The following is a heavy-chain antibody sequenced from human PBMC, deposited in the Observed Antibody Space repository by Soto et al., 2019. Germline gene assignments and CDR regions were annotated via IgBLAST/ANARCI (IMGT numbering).Heavy chain of an antibody. D-gene: IGHD3-3*01. Sequence: ASVKVSCKASGGTFSSYAISWVRQAPGQGLEWMGGIIPIFGTANYAQKFQGRVTITADESTSTAYMELSSLRSEDTAVYYCARGRYDFWSGYHTQYYFDYWGQGTLVTVSS. CDR1: GGTFSSYA. CDR2: IIPIFGTA. CDR3: ARGRYDFWSGYHTQYYFDY. V-gene: IGHV1-69*13. J-gene: IGHJ4*02.